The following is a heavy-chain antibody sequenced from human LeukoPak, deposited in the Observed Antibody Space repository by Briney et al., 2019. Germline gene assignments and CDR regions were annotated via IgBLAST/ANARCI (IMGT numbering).Heavy chain of an antibody. CDR1: GFTFSGYA. CDR2: LRGDGST. D-gene: IGHD3-16*01. V-gene: IGHV3-23*01. J-gene: IGHJ4*02. CDR3: AKASWVSSADAVL. Sequence: GGSLRLSCVASGFTFSGYAMSWVRQAPARGLEWVASLRGDGSTFYADSVKGRCTLSRDESRNTVYLQLTYLRVEDTAVYYCAKASWVSSADAVLWGQGTPVTVSS.